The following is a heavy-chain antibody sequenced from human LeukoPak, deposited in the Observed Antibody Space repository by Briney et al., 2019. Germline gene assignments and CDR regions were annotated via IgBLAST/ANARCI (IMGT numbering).Heavy chain of an antibody. CDR3: AKTHCGGGSCDKFDS. CDR1: GASLSTYF. Sequence: SATLSLTCTVSGASLSTYFWSWIRQPAGKGMDWIGRVYASATTYYNPSLRSRVTLSIDTSKNQFSLSLNSVTAADTAVYYCAKTHCGGGSCDKFDSWGQGILVTVSS. J-gene: IGHJ5*01. V-gene: IGHV4-4*07. D-gene: IGHD2-21*01. CDR2: VYASATT.